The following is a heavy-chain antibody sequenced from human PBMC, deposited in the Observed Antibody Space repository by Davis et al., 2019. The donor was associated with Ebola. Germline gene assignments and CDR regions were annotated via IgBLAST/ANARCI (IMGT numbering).Heavy chain of an antibody. V-gene: IGHV4-4*02. D-gene: IGHD2-2*01. J-gene: IGHJ6*02. Sequence: MPSETLSLTCAVSGGSISSSNWWSWVRQPPGKGLEWIGEIYHSGSTNYNPSLKSRVTISVDKSKNQFSLKLSSVTAADTAVYYCARAFPSVVVPAAAYYYGMDVWGQGTTVTVSS. CDR2: IYHSGST. CDR1: GGSISSSNW. CDR3: ARAFPSVVVPAAAYYYGMDV.